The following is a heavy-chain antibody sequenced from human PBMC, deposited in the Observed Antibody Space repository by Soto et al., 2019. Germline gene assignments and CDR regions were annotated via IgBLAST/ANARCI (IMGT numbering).Heavy chain of an antibody. V-gene: IGHV3-23*01. D-gene: IGHD6-13*01. CDR1: GFTFSSYA. CDR3: AKLEAAAGLQLEYYYYYGMDV. CDR2: ISGSGGST. J-gene: IGHJ6*02. Sequence: GGSLRLSCAASGFTFSSYAMSWVRQAPGKGLEWVSAISGSGGSTYYADSVKGRFTISRDNSKNTLYLQMNSLRAEDTAVYYCAKLEAAAGLQLEYYYYYGMDVWGQGTTVTVSS.